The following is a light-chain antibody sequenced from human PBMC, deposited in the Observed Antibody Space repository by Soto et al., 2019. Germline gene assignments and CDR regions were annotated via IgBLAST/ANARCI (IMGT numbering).Light chain of an antibody. CDR1: SSNIGINA. Sequence: QSVLTQPPSASGTPGQRITVSCSGSSSNIGINAVDWYRQLPGTAPKLLISNNNHRPSGVPDRFSGSKSGTSASLAISGLQSEDEADYYCAAWDDSLNGVVFGGGTKVTVL. CDR3: AAWDDSLNGVV. CDR2: NNN. J-gene: IGLJ2*01. V-gene: IGLV1-44*01.